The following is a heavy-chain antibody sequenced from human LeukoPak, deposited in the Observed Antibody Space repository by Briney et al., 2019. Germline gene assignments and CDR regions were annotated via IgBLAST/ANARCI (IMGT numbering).Heavy chain of an antibody. D-gene: IGHD3-22*01. J-gene: IGHJ4*02. CDR3: ASDSSGYYYLSY. CDR1: GGSISSGDYY. CDR2: IYYSGST. V-gene: IGHV4-30-4*08. Sequence: SQTLSLTCTVSGGSISSGDYYWSWIRQPPGKGLEWIGYIYYSGSTYYNPSLKSRVTISVDTSKNQFSLKLSSVTAADTAVYYCASDSSGYYYLSYWGQGTVVTVSS.